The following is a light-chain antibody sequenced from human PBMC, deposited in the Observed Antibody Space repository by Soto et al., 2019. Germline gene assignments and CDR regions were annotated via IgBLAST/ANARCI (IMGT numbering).Light chain of an antibody. J-gene: IGLJ2*01. CDR1: TGAVTGDNY. CDR2: HTS. Sequence: QTVVTQEASLSVSPGGTVTLTCASSTGAVTGDNYANWFQQKPGQAPRSLIYHTSNRHSWAPARFTGSLLGGKAALTLSGVQPEDEAGYHCLLNYGGAAVLGGGTKLTVL. CDR3: LLNYGGAAV. V-gene: IGLV7-43*01.